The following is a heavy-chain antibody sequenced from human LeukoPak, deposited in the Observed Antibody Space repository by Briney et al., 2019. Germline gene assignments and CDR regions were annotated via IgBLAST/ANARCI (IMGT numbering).Heavy chain of an antibody. CDR1: DVSINGHY. D-gene: IGHD2-2*02. CDR3: ARYRRDNTYFLDY. Sequence: PSETLSLTCAVSDVSINGHYWSWIRQPPRERLEWIGYIYDTGDANYNPSLRSRVTMSVDTSNNQFSLTLRSVTAADTAVYFCARYRRDNTYFLDYWGQGTLVTVFS. CDR2: IYDTGDA. J-gene: IGHJ4*02. V-gene: IGHV4-59*11.